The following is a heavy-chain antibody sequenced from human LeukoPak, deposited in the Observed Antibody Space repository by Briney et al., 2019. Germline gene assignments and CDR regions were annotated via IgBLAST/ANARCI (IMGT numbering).Heavy chain of an antibody. Sequence: ASVXXSCKAXGYTFTGYFMHWVRQAPGQGLEGMGWINPNSGGTNYAQKFQGRVTMTRDRSISTAYMEVSRLRYADTAVHYCARGMTTVAPGDYWGQGALVTVSS. CDR2: INPNSGGT. J-gene: IGHJ4*02. D-gene: IGHD4-23*01. CDR3: ARGMTTVAPGDY. V-gene: IGHV1-2*02. CDR1: GYTFTGYF.